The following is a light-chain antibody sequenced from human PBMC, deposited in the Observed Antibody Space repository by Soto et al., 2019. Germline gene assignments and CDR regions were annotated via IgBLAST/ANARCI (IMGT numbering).Light chain of an antibody. CDR2: SND. Sequence: QPVLTQPPSASGTPGQRVTISCSGSRSNIGSNTVNWYQQLPGAAPKLLFYSNDRRASGVPDRFSGSKSGTSVSLAISGLQSEDEADYYCAAWDDSLNGVVFGGGTQLTVL. V-gene: IGLV1-44*01. J-gene: IGLJ7*01. CDR1: RSNIGSNT. CDR3: AAWDDSLNGVV.